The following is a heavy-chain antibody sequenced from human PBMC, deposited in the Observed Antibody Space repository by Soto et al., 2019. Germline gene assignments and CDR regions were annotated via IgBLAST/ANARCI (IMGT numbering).Heavy chain of an antibody. D-gene: IGHD3-22*01. CDR3: ARDSGLDYYDSSGHYYFDY. CDR1: CGSISSYY. V-gene: IGHV4-59*01. Sequence: PSDTLSLTCTVSCGSISSYYWSWIRQPPGKGLEWIGYIYYSGSTNYNPSLKSRVTISVDTSKNQFSLKLSSVTAADTAVYYCARDSGLDYYDSSGHYYFDYWGQGTLVTVSS. CDR2: IYYSGST. J-gene: IGHJ4*02.